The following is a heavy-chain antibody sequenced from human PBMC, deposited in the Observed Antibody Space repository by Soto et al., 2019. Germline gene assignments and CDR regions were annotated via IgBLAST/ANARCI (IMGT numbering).Heavy chain of an antibody. D-gene: IGHD4-17*01. CDR2: ISTYKGNT. CDR3: ARGANDYGDYYYFDY. CDR1: GYTFTIYG. Sequence: QVRLVQSGAEVKKPGASVKVSCKASGYTFTIYGISWVRQAPCQGLEWMGWISTYKGNTIYARKLQGRVTMTTDTSTSTAYMELRSLRSDHTAVYYCARGANDYGDYYYFDYWGKGTLVTVSS. V-gene: IGHV1-18*01. J-gene: IGHJ4*02.